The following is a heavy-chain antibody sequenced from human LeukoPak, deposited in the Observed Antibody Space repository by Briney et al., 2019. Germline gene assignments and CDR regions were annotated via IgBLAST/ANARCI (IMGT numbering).Heavy chain of an antibody. D-gene: IGHD3-3*01. CDR3: ASMPYDFWSGYGYYYMDV. V-gene: IGHV4-30-4*08. Sequence: SQTLSLTCTVSGGSISSGDYYWSWIRQPPGKGLEWIGYIYYSGSTYYNPSLKSRVTTSVDTSKNQFSLKLSSVTAADTAVYYCASMPYDFWSGYGYYYMDVWGKGTTVTVSS. CDR1: GGSISSGDYY. J-gene: IGHJ6*03. CDR2: IYYSGST.